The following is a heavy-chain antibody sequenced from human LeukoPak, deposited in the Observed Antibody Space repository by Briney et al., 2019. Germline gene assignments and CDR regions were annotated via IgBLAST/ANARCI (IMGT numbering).Heavy chain of an antibody. CDR2: INYSRRT. V-gene: IGHV4-59*01. J-gene: IGHJ4*02. CDR1: GGSINNFY. D-gene: IGHD6-13*01. CDR3: ARSRGQSDSWPPLDN. Sequence: SETLSLTCTVSGGSINNFYWSWIRQPPGKGLEWIANINYSRRTNYNPSLKSRVTISVDTSKNQFSLKLSSVTAADTAMYYCARSRGQSDSWPPLDNWGQGTLVTVSS.